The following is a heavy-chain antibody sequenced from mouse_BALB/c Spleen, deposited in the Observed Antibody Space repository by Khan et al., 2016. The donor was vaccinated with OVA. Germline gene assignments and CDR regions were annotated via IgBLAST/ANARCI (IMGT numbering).Heavy chain of an antibody. CDR1: GFNFSDYY. J-gene: IGHJ3*01. D-gene: IGHD2-1*01. CDR2: ISDGGNYT. Sequence: EVELVESGGGLVKPGGSLKLSCAASGFNFSDYYMYWVRQTPEKRLEWVATISDGGNYTYYMDSVKGRFTISRDDAKHNLYLQMSSLKSEDTAMYYCSRGHYGNAFAYWGQGTLVTVSA. CDR3: SRGHYGNAFAY. V-gene: IGHV5-4*02.